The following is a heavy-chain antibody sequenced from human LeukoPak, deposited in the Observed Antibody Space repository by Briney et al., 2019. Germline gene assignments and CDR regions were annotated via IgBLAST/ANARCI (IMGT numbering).Heavy chain of an antibody. Sequence: GGSLRLSCAASVFTFSSYAMSWVRQAPGRGLEWVSVVSGSGAGSYYAHSVKGRVTVSRDNSKNTVFLQMNSLRAEDTAVYYCAKHPDFCSSSQYFDFCGQGTLVTVSS. D-gene: IGHD6-6*01. J-gene: IGHJ4*02. CDR2: VSGSGAGS. CDR1: VFTFSSYA. V-gene: IGHV3-23*01. CDR3: AKHPDFCSSSQYFDF.